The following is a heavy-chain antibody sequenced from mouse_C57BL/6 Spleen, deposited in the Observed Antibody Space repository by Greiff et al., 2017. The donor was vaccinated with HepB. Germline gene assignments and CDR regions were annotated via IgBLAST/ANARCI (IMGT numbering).Heavy chain of an antibody. D-gene: IGHD1-1*01. CDR2: INPNNGGT. CDR1: GYTFTDYY. J-gene: IGHJ1*03. CDR3: ASPIYYYGSSYEWYFDV. Sequence: EVQLQQSGPELVKPGASVKISCKASGYTFTDYYMNWVKQSHGKSLEWIGDINPNNGGTSYNQKFKGKATLTVDKSSSTAYMELRSLTSEDSAVYYGASPIYYYGSSYEWYFDVWGTGTTVTVSS. V-gene: IGHV1-26*01.